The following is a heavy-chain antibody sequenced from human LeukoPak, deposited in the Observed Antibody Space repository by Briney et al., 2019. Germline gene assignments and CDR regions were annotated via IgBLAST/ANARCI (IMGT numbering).Heavy chain of an antibody. J-gene: IGHJ3*02. Sequence: TGGSLRLSCAASGFTFSSYWMSWVRQAPGKGLGWVANIKQDGSEKYYVDSVKGRFTISRDNAKNSLYLQMDSLRAEDTAVYYCARAKRYCSSTSCHAFDIWGQGTMVTVSS. V-gene: IGHV3-7*01. CDR1: GFTFSSYW. D-gene: IGHD2-2*01. CDR3: ARAKRYCSSTSCHAFDI. CDR2: IKQDGSEK.